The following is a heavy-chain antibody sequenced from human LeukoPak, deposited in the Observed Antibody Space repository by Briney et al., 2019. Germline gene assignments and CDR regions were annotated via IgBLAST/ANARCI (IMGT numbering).Heavy chain of an antibody. D-gene: IGHD3-3*01. CDR3: TTDPDSVLRFLEWLFEPRVSEFDP. CDR2: IKSKTDGGTT. J-gene: IGHJ5*02. V-gene: IGHV3-15*01. Sequence: GGSLRLSCAASGFTFSNAWMSWVRQAPGKGLEWVGRIKSKTDGGTTDYAAPVKGRFTISRDDSKNTLYLQMNSLKTEDTAVYYCTTDPDSVLRFLEWLFEPRVSEFDPWGQGTLVTVFS. CDR1: GFTFSNAW.